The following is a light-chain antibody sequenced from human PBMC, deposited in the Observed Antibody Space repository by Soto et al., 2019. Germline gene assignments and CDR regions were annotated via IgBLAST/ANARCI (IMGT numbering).Light chain of an antibody. V-gene: IGLV2-18*02. CDR1: HSYVGSYNR. CDR3: NSYTGSSTYV. Sequence: SVPAQPPPVSGAPGQSVAISSTGTHSYVGSYNRVSWYQQPPGAAPKLMIYEVSNRPSGVPDRFSGSKSGNTASLTISGLQAEDEADYYCNSYTGSSTYVFGTGTKVTVL. J-gene: IGLJ1*01. CDR2: EVS.